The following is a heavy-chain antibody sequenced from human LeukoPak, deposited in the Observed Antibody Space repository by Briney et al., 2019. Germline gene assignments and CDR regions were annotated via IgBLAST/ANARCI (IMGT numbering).Heavy chain of an antibody. CDR3: ATFLSIAAPGGY. J-gene: IGHJ4*02. D-gene: IGHD6-6*01. CDR1: GGSLSSGGYY. CDR2: IYHSGST. V-gene: IGHV4-30-2*01. Sequence: SQTLSLTCTVSGGSLSSGGYYWSWIRQPPGKGLEWIGYIYHSGSTYYNPSLKSRVTISVDRSKNQFSLKLSSVTAADTAVYYCATFLSIAAPGGYWGQGTLVTVSS.